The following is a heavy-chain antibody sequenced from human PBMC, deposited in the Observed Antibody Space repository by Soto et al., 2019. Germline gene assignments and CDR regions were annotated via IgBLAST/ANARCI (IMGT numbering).Heavy chain of an antibody. J-gene: IGHJ3*02. V-gene: IGHV4-38-2*02. CDR2: IYHSGST. CDR3: ARDLYASIYDAFKI. Sequence: PSETLSLTCAVSGYSISSNYYWGWLRQPPGKGLEWIGSIYHSGSTYYNPSLKSRVTISVDTSKNQFSLRLTSVTAADTAVYYCARDLYASIYDAFKIWCQGTMVTVSS. CDR1: GYSISSNYY. D-gene: IGHD4-17*01.